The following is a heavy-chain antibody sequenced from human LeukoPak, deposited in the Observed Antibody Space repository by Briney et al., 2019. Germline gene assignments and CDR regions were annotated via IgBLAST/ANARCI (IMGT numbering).Heavy chain of an antibody. J-gene: IGHJ4*02. Sequence: PSQTLSLTCTVSGGSISSGSYYWSWIRQPAGKGLEWIGRIYYSGSAYYNPSLKSRVIISVDTSKNQFSLKLSSVTAADTAVYYCATRGYSYGLHLDYWGQGTLVTVSS. CDR3: ATRGYSYGLHLDY. CDR2: IYYSGSA. D-gene: IGHD5-18*01. V-gene: IGHV4-61*02. CDR1: GGSISSGSYY.